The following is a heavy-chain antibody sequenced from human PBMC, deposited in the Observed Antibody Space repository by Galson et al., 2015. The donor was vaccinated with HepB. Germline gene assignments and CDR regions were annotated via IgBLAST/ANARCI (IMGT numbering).Heavy chain of an antibody. Sequence: SVKVSCKASGYTFTSYGISWVRQAPGQGLEWMGWISAYNGNTNYAQKLQGRVTMTTDTSTSTAYMELRSLRSDDTAVYYCARAPDYYDSSGPGDYWGQGTLVTVSS. CDR2: ISAYNGNT. CDR3: ARAPDYYDSSGPGDY. J-gene: IGHJ4*02. V-gene: IGHV1-18*04. CDR1: GYTFTSYG. D-gene: IGHD3-22*01.